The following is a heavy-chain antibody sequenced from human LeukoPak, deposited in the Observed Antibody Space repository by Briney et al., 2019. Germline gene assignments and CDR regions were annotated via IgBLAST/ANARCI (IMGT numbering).Heavy chain of an antibody. CDR3: ARKVEDWFDP. J-gene: IGHJ5*02. D-gene: IGHD5-24*01. CDR2: IYYSGST. V-gene: IGHV4-59*01. CDR1: GGSISSYY. Sequence: SETLSLTCAVSGGSISSYYWSWIRQPPGKGLEWIGYIYYSGSTNYNPSLKSRVTISVDTSKNRFSLKLSSVTAADTAVYYCARKVEDWFDPWGQGTLVTVSS.